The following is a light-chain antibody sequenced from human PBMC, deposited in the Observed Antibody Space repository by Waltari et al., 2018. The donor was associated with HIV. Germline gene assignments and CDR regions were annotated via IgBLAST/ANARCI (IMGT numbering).Light chain of an antibody. Sequence: DVVLTQSPRSLPVTLGQPASIPCSSSQSLVYTDGNTYLNWFHQRPGQAPKRLLYTVSYRDFGVPDRFGGIGSGTAFTLKIRRVEGEDVGVYCCMHATKLWHPSLTFGQGTKVEIK. CDR2: TVS. J-gene: IGKJ1*01. CDR3: MHATKLWHPSLT. V-gene: IGKV2-30*01. CDR1: QSLVYTDGNTY.